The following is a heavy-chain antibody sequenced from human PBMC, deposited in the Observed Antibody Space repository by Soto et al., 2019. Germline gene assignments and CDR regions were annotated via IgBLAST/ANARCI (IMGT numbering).Heavy chain of an antibody. Sequence: QVQLVESGGGVVQPGRSLRLSCAASGFSCSSYGMHWVHQAPGKGLEWVAVIWYDGSHKYHADSVKGRFTISRDNSKNTLYLQMNSLRAEDTAVYYCASPGLRLGSYYYGMDVRGQGTTVTVSS. CDR1: GFSCSSYG. D-gene: IGHD5-12*01. V-gene: IGHV3-33*01. CDR2: IWYDGSHK. CDR3: ASPGLRLGSYYYGMDV. J-gene: IGHJ6*02.